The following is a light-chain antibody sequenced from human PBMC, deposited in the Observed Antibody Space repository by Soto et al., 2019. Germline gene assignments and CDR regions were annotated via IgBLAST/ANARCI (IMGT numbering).Light chain of an antibody. J-gene: IGKJ4*01. CDR3: QKYNSAPLA. Sequence: MQXTLSPYSLSAAGGGSVTNTSRASQDIGNFLAWYQQKPGRVAKLLIYGASTLQSGVPSRFSGSGSETNFTLTIASLQAEDAASYYCQKYNSAPLAFGGGTKVDIK. V-gene: IGKV1-27*01. CDR2: GAS. CDR1: QDIGNF.